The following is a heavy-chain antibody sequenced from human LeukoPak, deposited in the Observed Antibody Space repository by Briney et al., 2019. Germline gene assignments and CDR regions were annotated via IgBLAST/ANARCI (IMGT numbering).Heavy chain of an antibody. J-gene: IGHJ4*02. CDR2: IVVGSGST. V-gene: IGHV1-58*01. Sequence: ASVKVSCKASGFTFTSSAVQWVRQAHGQRLEWIGWIVVGSGSTNYAQKFQERVTITRDMSTSTAYMELSSLRSEDTAVYYCAADPRTYYYYDSSGLEVDYWGQGTLVTVSS. CDR3: AADPRTYYYYDSSGLEVDY. CDR1: GFTFTSSA. D-gene: IGHD3-22*01.